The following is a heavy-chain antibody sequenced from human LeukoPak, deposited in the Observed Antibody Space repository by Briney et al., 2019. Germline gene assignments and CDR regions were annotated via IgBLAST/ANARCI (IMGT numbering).Heavy chain of an antibody. Sequence: PSETLSLTCTVSGGSISSSSYYWGWIRQPPGKGLEWIGSIYYSGSTYYNPSLKSRVTISVDTSKNQFSLKPSSVTAADTAVYYCAMRGLELRDYCYYMDVWGKGTTVTVSS. CDR3: AMRGLELRDYCYYMDV. V-gene: IGHV4-39*01. CDR1: GGSISSSSYY. J-gene: IGHJ6*03. CDR2: IYYSGST. D-gene: IGHD1-7*01.